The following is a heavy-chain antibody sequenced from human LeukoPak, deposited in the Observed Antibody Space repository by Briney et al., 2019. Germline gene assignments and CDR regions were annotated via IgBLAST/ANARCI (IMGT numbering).Heavy chain of an antibody. V-gene: IGHV3-74*01. CDR3: ARELIIVGARPYDY. D-gene: IGHD1-26*01. CDR1: GFTFSSYW. Sequence: GGSLGLSCAASGFTFSSYWMHWVRQAPGKGLVWVSRINSDGSSTSYADSVKGRFTISRDNAKNTLYLQMNSLRAEDTAVYYCARELIIVGARPYDYWGQGTLVTVSS. J-gene: IGHJ4*02. CDR2: INSDGSST.